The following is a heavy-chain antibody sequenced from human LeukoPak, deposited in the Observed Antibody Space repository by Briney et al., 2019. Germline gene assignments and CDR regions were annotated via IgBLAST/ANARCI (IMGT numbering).Heavy chain of an antibody. D-gene: IGHD6-13*01. CDR2: ISPSGGST. V-gene: IGHV1-46*01. CDR1: GYTFTSNY. Sequence: ASVKVSCKAFGYTFTSNYMHWVRQAPGQGPEWMGVISPSGGSTTYAQKFQGRVTLTRDMSTSTDYLELSSLRSEDTAVYYCARGPLYSSSVYYFDYWGQGTLVTVSS. CDR3: ARGPLYSSSVYYFDY. J-gene: IGHJ4*02.